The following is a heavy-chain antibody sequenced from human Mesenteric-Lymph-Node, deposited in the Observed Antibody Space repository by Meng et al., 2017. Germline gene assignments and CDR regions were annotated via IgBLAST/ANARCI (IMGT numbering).Heavy chain of an antibody. D-gene: IGHD2-21*02. CDR2: IYHSGST. CDR3: ARVGAYCGGDCYHPR. J-gene: IGHJ4*02. CDR1: GGSLGSRNW. Sequence: QGQLQESGQGLVKPSGALSLPCAVSGGSLGSRNWWSWVRQPPGKGLEWIGEIYHSGSTNYNPSLKSRVTISVDESKNQFSLRLSSVTAADTAVYYGARVGAYCGGDCYHPRWGQGTLVTVSS. V-gene: IGHV4-4*02.